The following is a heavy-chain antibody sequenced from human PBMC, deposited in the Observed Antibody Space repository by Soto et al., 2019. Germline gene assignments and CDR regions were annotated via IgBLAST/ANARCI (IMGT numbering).Heavy chain of an antibody. CDR2: IDPSDSYT. V-gene: IGHV5-10-1*01. CDR3: ARRYYDFWSGYFFDY. J-gene: IGHJ4*02. CDR1: GYSFTSYW. Sequence: GESLKISCKGSGYSFTSYWISWLRQMPGKGLEWMGRIDPSDSYTNYSPSFQGHVTISADKSISTAYLQWSSLKASDTAMYYCARRYYDFWSGYFFDYWGQGTPVTVSS. D-gene: IGHD3-3*01.